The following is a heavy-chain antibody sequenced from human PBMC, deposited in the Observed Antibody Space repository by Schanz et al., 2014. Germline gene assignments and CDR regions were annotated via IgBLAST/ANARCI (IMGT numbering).Heavy chain of an antibody. CDR2: IDRDGGHT. CDR3: AKDSRGSSFDMGV. J-gene: IGHJ6*02. D-gene: IGHD1-26*01. Sequence: EVQLVESGGVVAQPGGSLRLSCAASGFSFDDYTMHWVRQAPGKGLEWVSLIDRDGGHTYYADSVKGRFTISRDNSKNSLYLQMNSLRTEDTALYYCAKDSRGSSFDMGVWGQGTTVTVSS. CDR1: GFSFDDYT. V-gene: IGHV3-43*01.